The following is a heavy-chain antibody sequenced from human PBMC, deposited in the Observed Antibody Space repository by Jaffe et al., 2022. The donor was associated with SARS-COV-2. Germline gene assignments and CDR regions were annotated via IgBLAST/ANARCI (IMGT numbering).Heavy chain of an antibody. CDR2: IKQDGSEK. J-gene: IGHJ1*01. CDR1: GFTFSSYW. V-gene: IGHV3-7*01. Sequence: EVQLVESGGGLVQPGGSLRLSCAASGFTFSSYWMSWVRQAPGKGLEWVANIKQDGSEKYYVDSVKGRFTISRDNAKNSLYLQMNSLRAEDTAVYYCARTTDYYADVEYFQHWGQGTLVTVSS. CDR3: ARTTDYYADVEYFQH. D-gene: IGHD3-10*01.